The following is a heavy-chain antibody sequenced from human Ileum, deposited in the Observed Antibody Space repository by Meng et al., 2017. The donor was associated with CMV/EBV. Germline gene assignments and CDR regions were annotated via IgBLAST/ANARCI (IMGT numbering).Heavy chain of an antibody. CDR1: GFTFSSYA. J-gene: IGHJ4*02. V-gene: IGHV3-23*01. D-gene: IGHD2-21*02. CDR3: ARNTKVTDPEY. Sequence: LYCAAYGFTFSSYAMSWVRQAPGKGLEWVSAISGGSDITYYADSVTGRFTISRDNSKNTLYLQMNTLKAEDTAVYYCARNTKVTDPEYWGQGTLVTVSS. CDR2: ISGGSDIT.